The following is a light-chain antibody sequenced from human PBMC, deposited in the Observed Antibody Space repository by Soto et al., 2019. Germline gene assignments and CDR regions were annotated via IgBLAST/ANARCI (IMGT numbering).Light chain of an antibody. CDR1: TSNIGAGYD. V-gene: IGLV1-40*01. CDR3: QSYDSSLGGSGV. CDR2: SHN. J-gene: IGLJ3*02. Sequence: QSVLTQPPSGSGAPGQRVTLSFTGSTSNIGAGYDVHWYQQLPGAAPRLLLSSHNNRPSGVPDRFFGSKSGTSASLTILGLQAEDEGDYYCQSYDSSLGGSGVFGGGTQLTVL.